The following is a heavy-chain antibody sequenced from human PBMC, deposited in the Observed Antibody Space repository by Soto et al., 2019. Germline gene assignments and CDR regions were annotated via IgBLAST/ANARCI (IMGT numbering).Heavy chain of an antibody. V-gene: IGHV1-3*01. Sequence: ASVKVSCKASGYTFTSYAMHWVRQAPGQRREWMGWINAGNGNTKYSQKFQGRVTITRDTSASTAYMELSSLRSEDTAVYYCARGYCSGGSCPVSSWGQGTLVTVSS. D-gene: IGHD2-15*01. J-gene: IGHJ5*02. CDR3: ARGYCSGGSCPVSS. CDR2: INAGNGNT. CDR1: GYTFTSYA.